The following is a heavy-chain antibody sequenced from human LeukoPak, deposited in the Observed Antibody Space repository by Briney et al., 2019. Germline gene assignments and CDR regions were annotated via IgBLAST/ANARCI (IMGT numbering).Heavy chain of an antibody. D-gene: IGHD3-9*01. CDR1: GGTFSGYY. V-gene: IGHV4-34*01. CDR2: INHSGST. Sequence: SETLSLTCAVYGGTFSGYYWSWIRQPPGKGLEWIGEINHSGSTNYNPSLKSRVTISVDTSKNQFSLKLSSVTAADTAVYYCARSILTGYSGLRYWGQGTLVTVSS. CDR3: ARSILTGYSGLRY. J-gene: IGHJ4*02.